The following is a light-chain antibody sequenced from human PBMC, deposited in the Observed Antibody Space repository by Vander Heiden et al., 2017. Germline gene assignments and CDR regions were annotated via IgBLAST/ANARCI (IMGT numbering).Light chain of an antibody. CDR1: ASPKQY. V-gene: IGLV3-25*03. CDR3: QSEESSGTLVV. Sequence: SHALPQPPPVSVSPGQTARTTCPADASPKQYAYWYQQKPGQAPVLVIYKDSERPSGIPERFSGSSSGKTVTLTISGVQAEDEADYYCQSEESSGTLVVFGGGTKLTVL. J-gene: IGLJ2*01. CDR2: KDS.